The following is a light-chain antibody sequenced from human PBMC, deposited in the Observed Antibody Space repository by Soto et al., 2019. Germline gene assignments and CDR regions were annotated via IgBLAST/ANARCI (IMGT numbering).Light chain of an antibody. CDR1: QSISNW. Sequence: DIHMAQSPSTRPASFADRFTITCRASQSISNWLAWYQQKPGKAPNLLIYDASSLQSGVPSRFSGSGFGTEFTLTISSLQPGDFATYYCQQYSSRSTFGQGTKVDI. J-gene: IGKJ1*01. CDR2: DAS. CDR3: QQYSSRST. V-gene: IGKV1-5*01.